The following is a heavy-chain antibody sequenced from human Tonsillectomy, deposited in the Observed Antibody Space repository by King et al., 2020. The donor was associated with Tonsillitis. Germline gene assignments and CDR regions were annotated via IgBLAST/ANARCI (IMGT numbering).Heavy chain of an antibody. CDR3: ARETYYDFWSGDH. CDR2: ISSSSTTI. CDR1: GFTFSSYS. J-gene: IGHJ4*02. D-gene: IGHD3-3*01. V-gene: IGHV3-48*01. Sequence: VQLVESGGGLVQPGGSLRLSCTASGFTFSSYSMNWVRQAPGKGLEWVSYISSSSTTIYYADSVKGRFTISRDNAKNSLYLQMNSLRADDTAIYYCARETYYDFWSGDHWGQGTLVTVSS.